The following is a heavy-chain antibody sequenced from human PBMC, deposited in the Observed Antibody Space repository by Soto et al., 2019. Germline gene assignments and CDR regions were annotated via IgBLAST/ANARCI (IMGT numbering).Heavy chain of an antibody. D-gene: IGHD5-12*01. V-gene: IGHV3-48*03. Sequence: GGSLRLSCVASGFTFSNFEMSWVRQAPGKGLEWISSVRSSGPNIFYADSVKGRFTISRDNTRNSLFLHMNSLRAEDTALYYCAAGCCGHDPSYFDYWGQGPLVTVSS. J-gene: IGHJ4*02. CDR2: VRSSGPNI. CDR1: GFTFSNFE. CDR3: AAGCCGHDPSYFDY.